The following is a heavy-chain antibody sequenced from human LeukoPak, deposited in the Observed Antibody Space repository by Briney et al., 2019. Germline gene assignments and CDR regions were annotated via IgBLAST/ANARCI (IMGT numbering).Heavy chain of an antibody. CDR2: INPNSGGT. CDR1: GYSFIGYY. Sequence: ASVKVSCKASGYSFIGYYMHWVRQAPGQGLELMGWINPNSGGTNYAQKFQSRVTMTRDTSISTAYLELSRLRSDDTAVYYCAREGWIQPYYYDYGMDVWGQGTTVTVSS. D-gene: IGHD5-18*01. V-gene: IGHV1-2*02. CDR3: AREGWIQPYYYDYGMDV. J-gene: IGHJ6*02.